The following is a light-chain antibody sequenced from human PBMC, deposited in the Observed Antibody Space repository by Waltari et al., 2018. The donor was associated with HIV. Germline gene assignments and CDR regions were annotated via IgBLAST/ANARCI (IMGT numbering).Light chain of an antibody. CDR1: SRDVGGYKY. CDR2: DVT. V-gene: IGLV2-11*01. CDR3: CSYAGSYTLV. Sequence: QSALTQPRSVSGSPGQSVTISCTGTSRDVGGYKYVSWYQQHPAKAPKLMIYDVTKRPSGVPDRFSGSKSVNTASLTISGLEAEDEADYYCCSYAGSYTLVFGGGTKLTVL. J-gene: IGLJ3*02.